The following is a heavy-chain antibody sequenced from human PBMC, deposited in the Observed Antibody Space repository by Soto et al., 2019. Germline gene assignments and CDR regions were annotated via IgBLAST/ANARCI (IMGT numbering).Heavy chain of an antibody. CDR1: GFTFSNYA. J-gene: IGHJ4*02. Sequence: QVQLVESGGGVVQPGRSLRLSCAASGFTFSNYAMHWVRQAPGKGLEWVAVISYDGSNKYYADSVKGRFTLSRDKSRNTLSLQITRLRAEETAVYYRARDQGGDLDYWGQGTLVTVSS. V-gene: IGHV3-30-3*01. D-gene: IGHD3-16*01. CDR2: ISYDGSNK. CDR3: ARDQGGDLDY.